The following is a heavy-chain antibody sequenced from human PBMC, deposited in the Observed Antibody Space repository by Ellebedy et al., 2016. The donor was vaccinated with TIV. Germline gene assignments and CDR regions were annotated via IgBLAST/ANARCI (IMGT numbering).Heavy chain of an antibody. CDR3: TTDVDRPAGPQTY. V-gene: IGHV3-15*01. J-gene: IGHJ4*02. CDR1: GFTFSNAW. Sequence: GGSLRLXXAASGFTFSNAWMSWVRQAPGKGLEWVGRIKSKTDGGTTDYAAPVKGRFTISRDDSKNTLYLQMNSLKTEDTAVYYCTTDVDRPAGPQTYWGQGTLVTVSS. CDR2: IKSKTDGGTT.